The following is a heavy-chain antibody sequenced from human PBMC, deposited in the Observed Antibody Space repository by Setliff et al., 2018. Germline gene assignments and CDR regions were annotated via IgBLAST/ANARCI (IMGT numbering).Heavy chain of an antibody. CDR1: GGTFSNFA. Sequence: GASVKVSCKASGGTFSNFAISWVRQAPGQGFELLGGIIPMFRTPEYAQKFQGRVTISADESRTAVYMELSSLRFDDTAVYYCARVQWEIAVKFHYNRMDVWGEGTQVTVSS. CDR3: ARVQWEIAVKFHYNRMDV. CDR2: IIPMFRTP. J-gene: IGHJ6*04. D-gene: IGHD1-26*01. V-gene: IGHV1-69*13.